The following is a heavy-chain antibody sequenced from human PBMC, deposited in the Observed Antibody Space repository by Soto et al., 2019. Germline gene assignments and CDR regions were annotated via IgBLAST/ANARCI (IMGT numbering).Heavy chain of an antibody. J-gene: IGHJ4*02. D-gene: IGHD6-19*01. CDR3: AHGGWYCYFDC. CDR2: IYWDDDK. V-gene: IGHV2-5*02. CDR1: GFSLSTSGVG. Sequence: QITLKASGPTLVKPTQTLTLTCTFSGFSLSTSGVGVGWIRQPPGKALEWLPLIYWDDDKRYSPSLKSRLTITKDTSKSQVVLTMTNMDPVDTATYYCAHGGWYCYFDCWGQGTLVSVSS.